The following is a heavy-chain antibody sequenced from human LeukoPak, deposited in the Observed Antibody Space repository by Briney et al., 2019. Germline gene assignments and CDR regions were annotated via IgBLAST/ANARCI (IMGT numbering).Heavy chain of an antibody. D-gene: IGHD3-3*01. CDR3: ASLTYYDFWSGYYIWFDP. Sequence: SSETLSLTCAVYGGSFSGYYWSWIRQPPGKGLEWIGEINHSGSTNYNPSLKSRVTISVDTSKNQFSLKLSSVTAADTAVYYCASLTYYDFWSGYYIWFDPWGQGTLVTVSS. CDR2: INHSGST. J-gene: IGHJ5*02. CDR1: GGSFSGYY. V-gene: IGHV4-34*01.